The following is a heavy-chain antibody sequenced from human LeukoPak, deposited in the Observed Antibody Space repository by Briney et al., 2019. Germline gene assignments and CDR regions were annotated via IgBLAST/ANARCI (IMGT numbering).Heavy chain of an antibody. D-gene: IGHD3-3*01. J-gene: IGHJ4*02. CDR2: ISNTGGST. CDR3: AKGPFWSGYYLFDY. CDR1: GFSFNTYA. V-gene: IGHV3-23*01. Sequence: GGSLRLSCAASGFSFNTYAMSWVRQAPGKGLEWVSAISNTGGSTYYADSVKGRFTISRDNSKNTLYLQMNSLRAEDTAVYYCAKGPFWSGYYLFDYWGQGTLVTVSS.